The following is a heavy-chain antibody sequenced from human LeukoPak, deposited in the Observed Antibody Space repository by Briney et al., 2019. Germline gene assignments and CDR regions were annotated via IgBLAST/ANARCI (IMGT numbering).Heavy chain of an antibody. D-gene: IGHD6-13*01. J-gene: IGHJ4*02. Sequence: GGSLRLSCAASGFTFSSYAMSWVRQAPGKGLEWVSVISGSGGSTHYADSVKGRFTISRDNSKNTLYLQMNSLRAEDTAVYYCAKASSSSYLYNLDYGGQGPLVTVSS. CDR2: ISGSGGST. V-gene: IGHV3-23*01. CDR1: GFTFSSYA. CDR3: AKASSSSYLYNLDY.